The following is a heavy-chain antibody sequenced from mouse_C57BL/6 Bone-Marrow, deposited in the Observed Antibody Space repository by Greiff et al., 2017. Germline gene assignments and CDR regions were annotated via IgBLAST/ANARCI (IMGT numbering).Heavy chain of an antibody. J-gene: IGHJ3*01. D-gene: IGHD2-1*01. V-gene: IGHV14-3*01. CDR3: ARNDGILGEFAY. Sequence: LVESVAELVRPGASVKLSCTASGFNIKNTYMHWVKQRPEQGLEWIGRIDPANGNTKYAAKFQGKATLTADTSSNTAYLQRSSLTSEDPAIYCCARNDGILGEFAYWGQGTLVTVSA. CDR2: IDPANGNT. CDR1: GFNIKNTY.